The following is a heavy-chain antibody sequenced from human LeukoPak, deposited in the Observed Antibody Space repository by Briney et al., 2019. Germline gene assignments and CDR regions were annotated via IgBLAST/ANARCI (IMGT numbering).Heavy chain of an antibody. V-gene: IGHV3-15*01. D-gene: IGHD2-15*01. J-gene: IGHJ4*02. CDR2: IKSKVHGETV. CDR3: ATDDSPN. CDR1: GSRSRGAW. Sequence: GGSLRLSSTDPGSRSRGAWICCVRQPPGKGLEWVGRIKSKVHGETVDYAGPVKGRFTMSRDDLTSTVYLQMDSLRIEDTARCYCATDDSPNWGQGTMVTVSS.